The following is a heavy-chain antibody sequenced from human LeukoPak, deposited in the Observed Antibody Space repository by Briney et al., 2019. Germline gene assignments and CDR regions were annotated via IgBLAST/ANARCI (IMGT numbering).Heavy chain of an antibody. J-gene: IGHJ4*02. CDR2: INHSGST. V-gene: IGHV4-34*01. Sequence: PSETLSLTCAVYGGSFSGYYWSWIRQPPGKGLEWIGEINHSGSTNYNPSLKSRVTISVDTSKNQFSLKLSSVTAADTAVYYCAKSPVPAGNSNSGFDYWGQGTLVTVSS. CDR1: GGSFSGYY. CDR3: AKSPVPAGNSNSGFDY. D-gene: IGHD4-23*01.